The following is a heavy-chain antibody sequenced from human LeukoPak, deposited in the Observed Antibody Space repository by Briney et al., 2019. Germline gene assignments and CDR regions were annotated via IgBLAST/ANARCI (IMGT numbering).Heavy chain of an antibody. CDR3: AKRDYSDSNTYSPLFES. CDR1: GFTFSDYA. V-gene: IGHV3-23*01. Sequence: GGSLRLSCAASGFTFSDYAMSWVRQAPGKGLEWVSGISGSGGTILHADSVKGRFIISRDNSKSTLFLQMSSLRVEDTAVYYCAKRDYSDSNTYSPLFESWGQGTLVTVSS. J-gene: IGHJ4*02. D-gene: IGHD3-22*01. CDR2: ISGSGGTI.